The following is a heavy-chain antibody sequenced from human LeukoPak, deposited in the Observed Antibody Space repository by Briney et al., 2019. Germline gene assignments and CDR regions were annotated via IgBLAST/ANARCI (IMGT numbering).Heavy chain of an antibody. V-gene: IGHV3-7*01. D-gene: IGHD3-22*01. CDR2: IKQDGSEK. CDR3: ARDLSYYYDSSGSKGDY. Sequence: GGSLRLSCVASGFTFSSYWMSWVRQAPGKGLEWVANIKQDGSEKYYVDSVKGRFTISRDNAKNSLYLQMNSLRAEDTAVYYCARDLSYYYDSSGSKGDYWGQGTLVTVSS. J-gene: IGHJ4*02. CDR1: GFTFSSYW.